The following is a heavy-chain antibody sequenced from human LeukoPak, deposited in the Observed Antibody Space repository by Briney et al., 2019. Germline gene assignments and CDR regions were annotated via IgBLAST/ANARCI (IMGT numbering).Heavy chain of an antibody. V-gene: IGHV1-24*01. D-gene: IGHD3-10*01. Sequence: ASVTVSCKVSGYTLTELSMHWVRQAPGKGLEWMGGFDPEDGETIYAQKFQGRVTMTEDTSTDTAYMELSSLRSEDTAVYYCATPRRGSRSGSLHYWGQGTLVTVSS. CDR3: ATPRRGSRSGSLHY. CDR2: FDPEDGET. CDR1: GYTLTELS. J-gene: IGHJ4*02.